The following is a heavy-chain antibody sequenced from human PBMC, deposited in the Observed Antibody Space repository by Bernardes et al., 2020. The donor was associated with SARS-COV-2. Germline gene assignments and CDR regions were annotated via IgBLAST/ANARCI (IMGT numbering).Heavy chain of an antibody. CDR3: ARDGSFRLGYYGMEV. CDR1: GYTFTSYG. D-gene: IGHD1-26*01. Sequence: ASMKVSCKASGYTFTSYGISWVRQAPGQGLEWMGWISAYNGNTNYAQKLQGRVTMTTDTSTSTAYMELRSLRSDDTAVYYCARDGSFRLGYYGMEVWGQGTTVNVYS. V-gene: IGHV1-18*01. J-gene: IGHJ6*02. CDR2: ISAYNGNT.